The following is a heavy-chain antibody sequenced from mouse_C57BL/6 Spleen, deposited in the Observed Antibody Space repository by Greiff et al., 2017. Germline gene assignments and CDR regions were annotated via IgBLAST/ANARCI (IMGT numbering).Heavy chain of an antibody. Sequence: VKLVESGAELARPGASVKMSCKASGYTFTSYTMHWVKQRPGQGLEWIGYINPSSGYTKYNQKFKDKATLTADKSSSTAYMQLSSLTSEDSAVYYCARGIYYGNYYAMDYWGQGTSVTVSS. CDR1: GYTFTSYT. J-gene: IGHJ4*01. D-gene: IGHD2-1*01. CDR2: INPSSGYT. CDR3: ARGIYYGNYYAMDY. V-gene: IGHV1-4*01.